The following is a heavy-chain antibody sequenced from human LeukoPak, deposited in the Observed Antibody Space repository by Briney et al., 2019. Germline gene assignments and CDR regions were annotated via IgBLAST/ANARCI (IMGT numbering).Heavy chain of an antibody. D-gene: IGHD3-16*01. Sequence: GASVKVSSKASGYTFTGYYMLWVRQAPGQGLEWMGWINPNSGGTNYAQKFQGRVTMTRDTSISTAHMELSRLTSDDTAVYFCAKDDGKIGYVVGQWGQGTLVTVSS. J-gene: IGHJ4*02. CDR3: AKDDGKIGYVVGQ. CDR2: INPNSGGT. V-gene: IGHV1-2*02. CDR1: GYTFTGYY.